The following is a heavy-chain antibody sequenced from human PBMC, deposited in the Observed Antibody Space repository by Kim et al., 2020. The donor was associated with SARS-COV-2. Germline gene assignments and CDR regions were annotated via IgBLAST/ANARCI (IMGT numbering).Heavy chain of an antibody. D-gene: IGHD3-10*01. CDR2: ISSRGGSI. CDR1: GFTFSNYE. J-gene: IGHJ4*02. CDR3: AKDGSGSYSFDY. V-gene: IGHV3-48*03. Sequence: GGSLRLSCAASGFTFSNYEMNWVRQAPGKGLEWVSFISSRGGSIYYADSVKGRFTISRDNAKNSLYLQMNSLRAEDTAVYYCAKDGSGSYSFDYWGQGTLVTVSS.